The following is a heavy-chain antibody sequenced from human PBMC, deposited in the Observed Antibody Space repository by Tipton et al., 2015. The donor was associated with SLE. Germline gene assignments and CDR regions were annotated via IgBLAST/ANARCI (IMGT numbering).Heavy chain of an antibody. J-gene: IGHJ3*02. Sequence: GLVKPSETLSLTCAVYGGSFTGYYWAWIRQPPGKGLEWIGYFYYSGNAKYNPSLKRRVTISGDTSKNQFSLKLSSVTAADTAIYYCARDPDLQLCSGTTCPDAFDIWGQGTMVTVSS. CDR2: FYYSGNA. CDR3: ARDPDLQLCSGTTCPDAFDI. D-gene: IGHD2-2*01. V-gene: IGHV4-59*01. CDR1: GGSFTGYY.